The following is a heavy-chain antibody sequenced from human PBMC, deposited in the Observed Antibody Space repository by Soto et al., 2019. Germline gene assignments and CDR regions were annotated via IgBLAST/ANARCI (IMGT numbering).Heavy chain of an antibody. CDR1: GGSFSGYY. D-gene: IGHD3-10*01. J-gene: IGHJ4*02. CDR3: ARARVVRGPFDY. V-gene: IGHV4-34*01. CDR2: TNHSGST. Sequence: QVQLQQWGAGLLKPSETLSLTCAVYGGSFSGYYWSWIRQPPGQGLEWIGETNHSGSTNYNPSLKSRVTISVDASKNQFSLKLSSVTAADTAVYYCARARVVRGPFDYCGQGTLVTVSS.